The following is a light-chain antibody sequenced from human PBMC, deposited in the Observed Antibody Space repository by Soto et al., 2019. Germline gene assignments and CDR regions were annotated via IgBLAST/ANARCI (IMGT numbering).Light chain of an antibody. J-gene: IGLJ2*01. CDR2: LTRDGTH. Sequence: QSVLTQSPSASASLGASVTLTCTLSSGHSTYAIAWHQQQPENGPRYFLKLTRDGTHSNGDGITDRFSGSSAATEPHLSISTLQSEDEADYYCQTWGTDINDVVFCGGTKLTVL. V-gene: IGLV4-69*01. CDR1: SGHSTYA. CDR3: QTWGTDINDVV.